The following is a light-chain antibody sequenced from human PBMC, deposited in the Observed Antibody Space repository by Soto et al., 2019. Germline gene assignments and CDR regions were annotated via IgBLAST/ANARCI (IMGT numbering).Light chain of an antibody. V-gene: IGKV1-5*01. CDR1: QNINSW. CDR3: QQYNTYSYT. CDR2: DAS. J-gene: IGKJ2*01. Sequence: DIQMTQTPSTLSVSVGDRVTITCRASQNINSWLAWYQQKPGKAPKLLIYDASSLESGVPSRFSGSGSGTEFTLTISSLQPDDFSTYYCQQYNTYSYTFGQGTKLEIK.